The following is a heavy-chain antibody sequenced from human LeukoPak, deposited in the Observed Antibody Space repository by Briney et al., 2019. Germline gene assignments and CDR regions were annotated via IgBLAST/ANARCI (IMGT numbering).Heavy chain of an antibody. D-gene: IGHD6-19*01. V-gene: IGHV4-39*01. Sequence: SETLSLTCIVSGVPISGSSYYWGWLRPPPGKGLEWIGSIYYTGSTYYDPSLKRRVNISVDTSKNQFSLKVNSATAADTAVYFCARHRGMAVASTRVYFDSWGQGTLVTVSS. CDR2: IYYTGST. J-gene: IGHJ4*02. CDR1: GVPISGSSYY. CDR3: ARHRGMAVASTRVYFDS.